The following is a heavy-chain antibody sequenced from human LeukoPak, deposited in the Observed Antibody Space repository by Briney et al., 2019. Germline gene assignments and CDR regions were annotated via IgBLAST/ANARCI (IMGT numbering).Heavy chain of an antibody. CDR3: ARDQGSMLVVRTHSLYLDL. Sequence: TGGSLRLSCAASGFTFSNYWMSWVRQAPGKGLESVANINQDGSEIYYVDSVNGRFTSSRDNAKNSLYLQINSVRAEDTAVYYCARDQGSMLVVRTHSLYLDLWGSGTLVTVSS. CDR1: GFTFSNYW. D-gene: IGHD3-22*01. CDR2: INQDGSEI. V-gene: IGHV3-7*01. J-gene: IGHJ2*01.